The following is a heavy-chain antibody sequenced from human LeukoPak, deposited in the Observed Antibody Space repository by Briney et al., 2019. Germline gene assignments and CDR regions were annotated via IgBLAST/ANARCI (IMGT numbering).Heavy chain of an antibody. CDR1: GGSISSYY. Sequence: SETLSLTCTVSGGSISSYYWSWIRQPPGKGLEWIGYIYYSGSTNYNPSLKSRVTISVDTSKNQFSLRLSSVTAADTAVYFCMRHEEEDGYNAKPFDFWGQGTLVTVSS. CDR2: IYYSGST. CDR3: MRHEEEDGYNAKPFDF. D-gene: IGHD5-24*01. V-gene: IGHV4-59*08. J-gene: IGHJ4*02.